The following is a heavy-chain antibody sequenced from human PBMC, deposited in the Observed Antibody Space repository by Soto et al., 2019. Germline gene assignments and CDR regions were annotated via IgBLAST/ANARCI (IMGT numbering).Heavy chain of an antibody. CDR1: GFTFSSYI. Sequence: EVQLVESGGGLFKPGGSLILSCAASGFTFSSYIMNWVRQAPGNGLEWVSSISSSSSYIYYADSVKGRFTISRDNAKNSLYMQMNILRAEDTAVYYCAREESYYDRSGYSYYFDYWGQGTLVTVSS. D-gene: IGHD3-22*01. V-gene: IGHV3-21*01. CDR2: ISSSSSYI. J-gene: IGHJ4*02. CDR3: AREESYYDRSGYSYYFDY.